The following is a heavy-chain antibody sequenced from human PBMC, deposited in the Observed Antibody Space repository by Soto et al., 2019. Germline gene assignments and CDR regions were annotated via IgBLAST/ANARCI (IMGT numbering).Heavy chain of an antibody. J-gene: IGHJ4*02. Sequence: QITLKESGPTLVKPTQTLTLTCTFSGFSLSTSGVGVGWIRQPPGNSLEWLALIFWDDDKRYRPSLENSLTISKDTSINQLVLAMTNMDPVDTATYYCATTIVTIEPAFLWGQGTLVAVSS. CDR3: ATTIVTIEPAFL. V-gene: IGHV2-5*02. CDR2: IFWDDDK. CDR1: GFSLSTSGVG. D-gene: IGHD2-15*01.